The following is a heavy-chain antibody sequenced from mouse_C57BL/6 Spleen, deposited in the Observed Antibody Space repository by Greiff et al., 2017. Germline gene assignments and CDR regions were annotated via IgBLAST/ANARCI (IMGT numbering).Heavy chain of an antibody. Sequence: QVQLQQSGPELVKPGASVKISCKASGYAFSSSWMNWVKQRPGKGLEWIGRIYPGDGDTNYNGKFTGKATLTADKSSSTAYMHLSSLTSEDSAVYFWARRLLTGFVDYWGQGTTLTVSS. J-gene: IGHJ2*01. CDR2: IYPGDGDT. V-gene: IGHV1-82*01. CDR1: GYAFSSSW. D-gene: IGHD4-1*01. CDR3: ARRLLTGFVDY.